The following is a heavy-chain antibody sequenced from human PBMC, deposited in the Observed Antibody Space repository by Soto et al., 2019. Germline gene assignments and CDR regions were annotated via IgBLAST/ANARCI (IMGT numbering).Heavy chain of an antibody. CDR2: IVVGSGNT. V-gene: IGHV1-58*01. J-gene: IGHJ6*02. CDR3: AAXDGSGSRFYYYYYGKDV. D-gene: IGHD3-10*01. CDR1: GFTFTSSA. Sequence: ASVKVSCKASGFTFTSSAVQWVRQARGQRLEWIGWIVVGSGNTNYAQKFQERVTITRDMSTSTAYMELSSLRSEDTAVYYCAAXDGSGSRFYYYYYGKDVWGQGTTVTVSS.